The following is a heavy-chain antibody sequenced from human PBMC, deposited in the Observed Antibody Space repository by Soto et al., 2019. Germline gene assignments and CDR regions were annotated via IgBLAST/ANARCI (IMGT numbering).Heavy chain of an antibody. V-gene: IGHV5-51*01. CDR3: ARDRSGGSCYFNPTIDGMDV. D-gene: IGHD2-15*01. CDR1: GYRFTSYW. J-gene: IGHJ6*02. Sequence: GESLKISCEGSGYRFTSYWVAWVRQMPGKGLEWMGIIYPGDSDTRYSPSFQGQVTISADKSLSTAYLQWSSLRAEDTAVYYCARDRSGGSCYFNPTIDGMDVWGQGTTVTVSS. CDR2: IYPGDSDT.